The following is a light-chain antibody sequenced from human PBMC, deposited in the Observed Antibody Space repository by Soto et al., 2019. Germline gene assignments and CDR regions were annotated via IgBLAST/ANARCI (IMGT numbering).Light chain of an antibody. CDR1: QTIYNN. V-gene: IGKV3-15*01. Sequence: RVMTQSPDTLSVSPGERATLSCRASQTIYNNVAWYQKRPGQAPRLLIYHTSSRATGIPARFSGSGFGTDFTLTITSLQPEDFATYYCQQANSFPQPFGQRTK. J-gene: IGKJ1*01. CDR2: HTS. CDR3: QQANSFPQP.